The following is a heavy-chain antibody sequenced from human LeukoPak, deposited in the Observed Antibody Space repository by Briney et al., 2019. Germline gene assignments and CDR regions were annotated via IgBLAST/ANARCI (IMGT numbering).Heavy chain of an antibody. Sequence: PSETLSLTCAVYGGSFSGYYWSWIRLPPGKGLEWIGEINHSGSTNYNPSLKSRVTISVDTSKNQFSLKLSSVTAADTAVYYCAREVTTNHYYFDYWGQGTLVTVSS. V-gene: IGHV4-34*01. J-gene: IGHJ4*02. D-gene: IGHD4-17*01. CDR2: INHSGST. CDR1: GGSFSGYY. CDR3: AREVTTNHYYFDY.